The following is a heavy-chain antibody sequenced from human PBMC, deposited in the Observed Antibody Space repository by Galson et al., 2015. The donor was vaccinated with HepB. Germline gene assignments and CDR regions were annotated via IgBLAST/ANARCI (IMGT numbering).Heavy chain of an antibody. J-gene: IGHJ6*02. CDR2: IKSKTDGGTT. CDR3: TTSRFYYGMDV. CDR1: GFTFSNAW. Sequence: SLRLSCAASGFTFSNAWMSWVRQAPGKGLEWVGRIKSKTDGGTTDYAAPVKGRFTISRDDSKNTLYLQMNSLKTEDTAVYYCTTSRFYYGMDVWGQGTTVTVSS. V-gene: IGHV3-15*01.